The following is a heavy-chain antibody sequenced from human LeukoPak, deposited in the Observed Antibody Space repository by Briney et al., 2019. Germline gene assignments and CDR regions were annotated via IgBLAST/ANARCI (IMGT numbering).Heavy chain of an antibody. CDR3: ARLGGYSYYYYGMDV. CDR1: GYIFTSYW. V-gene: IGHV5-51*01. J-gene: IGHJ6*02. CDR2: IYPGDSDT. Sequence: GESLKISCKGSGYIFTSYWIGWVRQMPGKGLESMGIIYPGDSDTRYSPSFHGQVTISADKSISTAYLQWSSLKASDTAMYYCARLGGYSYYYYGMDVWGQGTTVTVSS.